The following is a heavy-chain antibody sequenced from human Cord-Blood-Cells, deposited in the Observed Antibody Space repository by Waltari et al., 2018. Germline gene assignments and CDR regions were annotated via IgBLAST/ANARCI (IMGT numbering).Heavy chain of an antibody. D-gene: IGHD5-12*01. V-gene: IGHV1-8*01. CDR3: ARAWGYTIHAFDI. J-gene: IGHJ3*02. CDR1: GYTFTSYD. Sequence: QVQLVQSGAEVKKPGASVKVSCKASGYTFTSYDINWVRQATGQGLEWMGWMNPTRGNTGYAQKVQGRVTMTRNTSISTAYMELSSLRSEDTAVYYCARAWGYTIHAFDIWGQVTMVTVSS. CDR2: MNPTRGNT.